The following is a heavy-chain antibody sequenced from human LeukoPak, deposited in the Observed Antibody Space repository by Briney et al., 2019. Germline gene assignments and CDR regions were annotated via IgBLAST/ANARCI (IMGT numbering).Heavy chain of an antibody. CDR1: GGSFSGYY. CDR2: INHSGST. Sequence: PSETLSLTCAVYGGSFSGYYWSWIRQPPGKGLEWIGEINHSGSTNYNPSLKSRVTMSVNTSKNQFSLRLSSVTAANTAVYYCASLLNVAGYSGYDSDYWGQGTLVTVSS. J-gene: IGHJ4*02. CDR3: ASLLNVAGYSGYDSDY. V-gene: IGHV4-34*01. D-gene: IGHD5-12*01.